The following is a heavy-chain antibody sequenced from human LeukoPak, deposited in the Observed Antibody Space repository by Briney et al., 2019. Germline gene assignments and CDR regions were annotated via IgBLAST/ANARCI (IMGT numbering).Heavy chain of an antibody. V-gene: IGHV1-18*01. J-gene: IGHJ5*01. CDR3: ARDLNTPRWFDS. CDR1: GYTFTSYG. Sequence: ASVKVSCKASGYTFTSYGISWVRQAPGQGLEWMGWISTSNGAISYAQNFQDRVTMTTDTSTSTAYMELRSLRSDDTAVYYCARDLNTPRWFDSWGQGTLVTVSS. CDR2: ISTSNGAI.